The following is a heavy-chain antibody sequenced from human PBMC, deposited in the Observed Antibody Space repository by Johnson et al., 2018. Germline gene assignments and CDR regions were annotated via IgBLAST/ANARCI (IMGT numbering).Heavy chain of an antibody. CDR3: ARDERYGSGTYYNDLNYYDGMDV. V-gene: IGHV3-7*01. J-gene: IGHJ6*02. CDR2: IKQDGSEK. Sequence: VQLVQSGGGLVQRGGSLRLSCAASGFTFSRYWMTWVRQAPGKGLEWVANIKQDGSEKYYVDSVKGRFTISRDNAKNSLYLQMNSLRAEDTAVYYCARDERYGSGTYYNDLNYYDGMDVWGQGTTVTVSS. D-gene: IGHD3-10*01. CDR1: GFTFSRYW.